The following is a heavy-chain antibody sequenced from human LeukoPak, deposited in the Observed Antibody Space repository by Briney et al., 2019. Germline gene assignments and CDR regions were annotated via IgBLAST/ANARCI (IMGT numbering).Heavy chain of an antibody. Sequence: PGGSLRLSCAASGFTVSSNYMSWVRQPPGKGLEWVSVIYSGGSTYYADSVKGRFTISRHNSKNTLYLQMNSLRAEDTAVYYCERDGLVGASRGYYGMDVWGQGTTVTVSS. CDR3: ERDGLVGASRGYYGMDV. J-gene: IGHJ6*02. CDR1: GFTVSSNY. V-gene: IGHV3-53*04. CDR2: IYSGGST. D-gene: IGHD1-26*01.